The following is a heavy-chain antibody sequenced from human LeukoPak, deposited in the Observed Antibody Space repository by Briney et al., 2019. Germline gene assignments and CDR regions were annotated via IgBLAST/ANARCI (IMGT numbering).Heavy chain of an antibody. D-gene: IGHD5-18*01. Sequence: SETLSLTCAVSGGSISSGGYSWSWIRQPPGKGLEWIVYIYHSGSTYYNPSLKSRVTISVDRSKNQFSLKLSSVTAADTAVYYCGRGGHTARDAFDIWGQGTMVTVSS. V-gene: IGHV4-30-2*01. J-gene: IGHJ3*02. CDR3: GRGGHTARDAFDI. CDR1: GGSISSGGYS. CDR2: IYHSGST.